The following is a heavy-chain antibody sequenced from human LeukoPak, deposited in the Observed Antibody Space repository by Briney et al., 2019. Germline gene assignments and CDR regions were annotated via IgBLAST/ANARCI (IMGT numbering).Heavy chain of an antibody. V-gene: IGHV3-15*01. CDR1: GFTFSNAW. D-gene: IGHD3-16*01. CDR3: SAPGGKAGY. Sequence: GGSLRLSCAASGFTFSNAWMSWVRHAPGRGLEWVGRIKSRTDGRTTDYAAPVKGRFSISRDDSRSTLYLQMNSLKVDDTAVYYCSAPGGKAGYWGQGTLVTVSS. CDR2: IKSRTDGRTT. J-gene: IGHJ4*02.